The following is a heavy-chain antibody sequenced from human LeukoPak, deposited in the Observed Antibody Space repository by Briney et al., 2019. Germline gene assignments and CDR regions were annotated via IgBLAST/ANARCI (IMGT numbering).Heavy chain of an antibody. V-gene: IGHV3-66*01. D-gene: IGHD2-15*01. J-gene: IGHJ5*02. CDR2: IYSGGST. CDR3: ARAGSYCSGGSCYYH. Sequence: GGSLRLSCAASGFTVSSNYMSWVRQAPGKGLEWVSVIYSGGSTNYADSVKGRFTISRDDSKNTLYLLLNSLRAEDTAVYYCARAGSYCSGGSCYYHWGQGTLVTVSS. CDR1: GFTVSSNY.